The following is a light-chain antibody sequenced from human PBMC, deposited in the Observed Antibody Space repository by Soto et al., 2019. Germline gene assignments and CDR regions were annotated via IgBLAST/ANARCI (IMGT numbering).Light chain of an antibody. CDR1: SGHSNYA. CDR3: QTWGSGAVI. Sequence: QPVLTQAPSASASLGASVKLTCTLSSGHSNYAIAWHQQQPEKGPRYLMKLNGDGSHSKGDGIPDRFSGSSSGAERYLTISSLQSDDEADYYCQTWGSGAVIFGGGTKLTVL. CDR2: LNGDGSH. V-gene: IGLV4-69*01. J-gene: IGLJ2*01.